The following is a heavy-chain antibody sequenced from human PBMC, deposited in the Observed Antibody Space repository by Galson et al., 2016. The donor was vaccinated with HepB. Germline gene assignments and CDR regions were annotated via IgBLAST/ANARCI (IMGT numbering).Heavy chain of an antibody. Sequence: SLRLSCAASGFTFSTSAMSWVRQAPGQGLEWVSAIRSTSHSTYYEDYVKGRFTISRANAKNTRFLQMDRLKIDETAVYYCAKGWSGPDSCGQGTMGTVSS. D-gene: IGHD3-3*01. V-gene: IGHV3-23*01. CDR3: AKGWSGPDS. CDR2: IRSTSHST. J-gene: IGHJ4*02. CDR1: GFTFSTSA.